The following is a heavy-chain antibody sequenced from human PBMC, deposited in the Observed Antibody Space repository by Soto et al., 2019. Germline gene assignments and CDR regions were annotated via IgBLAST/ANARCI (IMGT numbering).Heavy chain of an antibody. CDR3: ARLLVDIVATVVGDAFDI. J-gene: IGHJ3*02. V-gene: IGHV3-33*01. Sequence: QVQLVESGGGVVQPGRSLRLSCAASGFTFSSYGMHWVRQAPGKGLEWVAVIWYDGSNKYYADSVKGRFTISRDNSKNTLYLQMNSLRAEDTAVYYCARLLVDIVATVVGDAFDIWGQGTMVTVSS. CDR1: GFTFSSYG. D-gene: IGHD5-12*01. CDR2: IWYDGSNK.